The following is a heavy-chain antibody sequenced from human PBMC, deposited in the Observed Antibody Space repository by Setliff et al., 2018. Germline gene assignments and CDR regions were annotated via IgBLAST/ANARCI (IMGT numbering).Heavy chain of an antibody. CDR2: IIPVLGMT. CDR3: ARGPSPTVTPSRLIYFYHMDV. Sequence: ASVKVSCKASGDPFNAYGVSWVRQAPGQGLEWKGAIIPVLGMTDYAQKFQGRLTITADQSTTTVYMELSSLRFDDTALYYCARGPSPTVTPSRLIYFYHMDVWGTGTTVTVSS. V-gene: IGHV1-69*10. J-gene: IGHJ6*03. CDR1: GDPFNAYG. D-gene: IGHD4-17*01.